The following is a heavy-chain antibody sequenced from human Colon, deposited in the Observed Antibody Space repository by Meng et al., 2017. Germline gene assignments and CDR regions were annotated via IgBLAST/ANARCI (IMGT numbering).Heavy chain of an antibody. CDR3: AAYGSATNYANNWFAP. CDR1: GASITSYY. J-gene: IGHJ5*02. Sequence: GSLRLSCTVSGASITSYYWSWIRQSPGKGLEWLGHVYYTGGPTYNPSLKSRLTLSVDMSKHQFSLKLNSVTAADTAVYYCAAYGSATNYANNWFAPWGQGNLVNVSS. D-gene: IGHD3-10*01. CDR2: VYYTGGP. V-gene: IGHV4-59*01.